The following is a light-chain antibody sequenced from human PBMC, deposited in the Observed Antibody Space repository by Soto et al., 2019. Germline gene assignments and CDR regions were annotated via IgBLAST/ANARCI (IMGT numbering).Light chain of an antibody. CDR3: QQHCSWPLT. Sequence: RESPGXLCECKGERASLSGSAPQSLSSNLAWYQQKPGQAPRLLIYGASTRATGIPARFSGSGSGTDFTVTVSSLEPEDFAVYYCQQHCSWPLTFGPGTRLEI. V-gene: IGKV3-15*01. CDR1: QSLSSN. CDR2: GAS. J-gene: IGKJ5*01.